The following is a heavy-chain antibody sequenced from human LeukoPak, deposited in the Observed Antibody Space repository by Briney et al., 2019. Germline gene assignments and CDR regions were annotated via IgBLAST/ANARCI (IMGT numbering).Heavy chain of an antibody. V-gene: IGHV4-34*01. CDR1: GGSFSGYY. D-gene: IGHD2-15*01. CDR2: INHSGST. Sequence: SETLSLTCAVYGGSFSGYYWSWIRQPPGKGLEWIGEINHSGSTNYNPSLKSRVTISVDTSKNQFSLKLSSVTAADTAVYYCARAVVVAATPGYFDYWGRGTLVTVSS. J-gene: IGHJ4*02. CDR3: ARAVVVAATPGYFDY.